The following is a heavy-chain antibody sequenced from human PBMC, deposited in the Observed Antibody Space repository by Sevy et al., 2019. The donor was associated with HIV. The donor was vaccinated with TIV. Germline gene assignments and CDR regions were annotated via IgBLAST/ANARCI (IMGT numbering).Heavy chain of an antibody. D-gene: IGHD2-2*01. CDR3: ARVPHAVVVPAARGYYFDY. V-gene: IGHV1-69*06. CDR1: GGTFSSYA. Sequence: VSCKASGGTFSSYAISWVRQAPGQGLEWMGGIIPILGTANYAQKFQGRVTITADKSTSTAYIERSSLGSEDTAVYYCARVPHAVVVPAARGYYFDYWGQGTLVTVSS. CDR2: IIPILGTA. J-gene: IGHJ4*02.